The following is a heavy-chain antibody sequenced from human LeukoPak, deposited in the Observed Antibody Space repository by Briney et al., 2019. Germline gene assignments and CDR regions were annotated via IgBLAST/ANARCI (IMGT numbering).Heavy chain of an antibody. J-gene: IGHJ4*02. Sequence: GGSLRLSCAASGFTFSSYAMHWVRQAPGKGLEWVGRSRNKGESYTTEYAASVKGRSTISRDESKNSLYLQMNTLKTEDTAVYYCVRVNSGNYHFDYWGQGTLVTVSS. D-gene: IGHD1-26*01. CDR2: SRNKGESYTT. CDR1: GFTFSSYA. V-gene: IGHV3-72*01. CDR3: VRVNSGNYHFDY.